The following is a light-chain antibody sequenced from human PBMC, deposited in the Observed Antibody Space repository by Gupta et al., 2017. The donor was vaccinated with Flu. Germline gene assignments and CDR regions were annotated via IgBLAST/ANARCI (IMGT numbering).Light chain of an antibody. J-gene: IGKJ2*01. V-gene: IGKV1-5*03. CDR3: QKENNNQYT. CDR1: QSIGIW. CDR2: KAS. Sequence: DIELTQSPSTLSASVGDRVTITCRASQSIGIWLAWYQQKPGKAPNLPIYKASNVKSGVPSRFSGSGSGTEFTLTISSLQPDDVATYSCQKENNNQYTFGQGTKLEIK.